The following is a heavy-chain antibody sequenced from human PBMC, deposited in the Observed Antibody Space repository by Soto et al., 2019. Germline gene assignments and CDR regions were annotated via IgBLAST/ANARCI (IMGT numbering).Heavy chain of an antibody. CDR3: ARGGYYDSSGYYHAYFDY. CDR1: GYTFTGYY. CDR2: INPNSGGT. D-gene: IGHD3-22*01. V-gene: IGHV1-2*04. J-gene: IGHJ4*02. Sequence: ASVKVSCKACGYTFTGYYMHWARQAPGQGLEGMGWINPNSGGTNYAQKFQGWVTMTRDTSISTAYMELSRLRSDDTAVYYSARGGYYDSSGYYHAYFDYSGQGTLVTVSS.